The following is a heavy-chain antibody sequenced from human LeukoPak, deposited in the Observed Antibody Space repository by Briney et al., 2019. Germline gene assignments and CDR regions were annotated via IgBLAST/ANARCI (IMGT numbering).Heavy chain of an antibody. J-gene: IGHJ4*02. CDR2: IKQDGSEK. V-gene: IGHV3-7*01. Sequence: PGGSLRLSCAASGFTFSSYWMSWVRQAPGKGLEWVANIKQDGSEKYYVDSVKGRFTISRDNAKNSLYLQMNSLRAEDTAVYYCARSRDVVVLDYWGQGTLVTVSP. CDR1: GFTFSSYW. D-gene: IGHD2-2*01. CDR3: ARSRDVVVLDY.